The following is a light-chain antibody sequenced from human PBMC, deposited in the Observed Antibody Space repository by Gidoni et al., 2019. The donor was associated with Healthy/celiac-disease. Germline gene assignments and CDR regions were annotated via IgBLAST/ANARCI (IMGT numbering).Light chain of an antibody. CDR1: SSDVGGYNY. Sequence: GLTQPASVSGSPGQSITISCTGTSSDVGGYNYVSWYQQHPGKAPKLMIYEVSNRPSGVSNRFSGSKSGNTASLTISGLQAEDEADYYCSSYTSSSTRVFGTGTKVTVL. CDR2: EVS. J-gene: IGLJ1*01. CDR3: SSYTSSSTRV. V-gene: IGLV2-14*01.